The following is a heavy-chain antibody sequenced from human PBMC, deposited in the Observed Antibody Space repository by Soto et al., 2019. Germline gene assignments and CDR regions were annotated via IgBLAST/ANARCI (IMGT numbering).Heavy chain of an antibody. CDR3: ARGTRGYSSGWYDY. J-gene: IGHJ4*02. CDR1: GGSFSGYY. V-gene: IGHV4-34*01. Sequence: SETLSLTCAVYGGSFSGYYWSWIRQPPGKGLEWIGEINHSGSTNYNPSLKSRVTISVDTSKNQFSLKLSSVTAADTAVYYCARGTRGYSSGWYDYWGQGTLVTVSS. CDR2: INHSGST. D-gene: IGHD6-19*01.